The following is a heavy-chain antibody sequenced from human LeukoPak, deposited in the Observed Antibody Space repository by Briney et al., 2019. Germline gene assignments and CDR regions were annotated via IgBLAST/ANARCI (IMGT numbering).Heavy chain of an antibody. CDR3: ARGGPVPWAAMVHYFDY. CDR2: IYYSGST. CDR1: GYSISSGYY. D-gene: IGHD5-18*01. Sequence: SETLSLTCTVSGYSISSGYYWGWIRQPPGKGLEWIGYIYYSGSTNYNPSLKSRVTISVDTSKNQFSLKLSSVTAADTAVYYCARGGPVPWAAMVHYFDYWGQGTLVTVSS. J-gene: IGHJ4*02. V-gene: IGHV4-61*01.